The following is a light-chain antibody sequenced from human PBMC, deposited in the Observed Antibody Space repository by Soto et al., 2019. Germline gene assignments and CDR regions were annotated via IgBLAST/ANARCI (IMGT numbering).Light chain of an antibody. Sequence: QSVLTQPASVFGSPGQSITTSCTGASSDVGGYNYVSWYQQHPGKAPKLMIYEVSNRPSGVSNRFSGSKSGNTASLTISGLQAEDEADYYCSSYTSSSTFYVFGTGTKVTVL. V-gene: IGLV2-14*01. CDR1: SSDVGGYNY. CDR3: SSYTSSSTFYV. J-gene: IGLJ1*01. CDR2: EVS.